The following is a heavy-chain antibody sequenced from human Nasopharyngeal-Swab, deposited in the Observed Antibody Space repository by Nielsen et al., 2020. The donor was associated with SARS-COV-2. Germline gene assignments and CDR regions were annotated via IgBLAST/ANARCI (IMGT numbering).Heavy chain of an antibody. CDR2: IGDKGHNYAT. CDR3: TTDFYFDY. J-gene: IGHJ4*02. V-gene: IGHV3-73*01. Sequence: ESLKISCAASGFIFSASAIHWVRQASGKGLEWVGRIGDKGHNYATTYGASVQGRFTISRDDSKNTAFLQMDSLKTEDTALYYCTTDFYFDYWGQGTLVTVSS. CDR1: GFIFSASA.